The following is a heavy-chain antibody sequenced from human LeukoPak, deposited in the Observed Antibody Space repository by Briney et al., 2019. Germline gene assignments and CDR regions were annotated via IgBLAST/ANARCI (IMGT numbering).Heavy chain of an antibody. J-gene: IGHJ4*02. CDR2: ISGSGGST. CDR3: AKDLELRFLEWLRPFDY. CDR1: GFTFSSYA. Sequence: GGSLRLSCAASGFTFSSYAMSWVRQAPGKGLEWVSAISGSGGSTYYADSVKGRFTISRDNSKNTLYLQMNSLRAEDTAVYYCAKDLELRFLEWLRPFDYWGQGNLVTVSS. V-gene: IGHV3-23*01. D-gene: IGHD3-3*01.